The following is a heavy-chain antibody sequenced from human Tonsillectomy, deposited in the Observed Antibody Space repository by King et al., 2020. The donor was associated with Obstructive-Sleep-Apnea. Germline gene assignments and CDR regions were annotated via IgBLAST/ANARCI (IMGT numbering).Heavy chain of an antibody. J-gene: IGHJ4*02. Sequence: VQLVESGGGLVKPGGSLRLSCAASGFTFSSYSMNWVRQAPGKGLEWVSSISSSSSYIYYADSVKGRFTISRDNAKNSLYLQMNSLRAEDTAVYYCARDGDIVVVPAATTFFDYWGQGTLVTVSS. V-gene: IGHV3-21*01. CDR1: GFTFSSYS. CDR2: ISSSSSYI. CDR3: ARDGDIVVVPAATTFFDY. D-gene: IGHD2-2*01.